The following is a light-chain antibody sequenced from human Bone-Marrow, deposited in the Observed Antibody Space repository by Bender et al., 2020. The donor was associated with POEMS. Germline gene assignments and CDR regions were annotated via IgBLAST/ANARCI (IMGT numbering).Light chain of an antibody. CDR3: NSYAGSNTVV. J-gene: IGLJ2*01. CDR2: EVT. V-gene: IGLV2-14*02. CDR1: FNDIGSYNR. Sequence: QSALTQPASVSGSAGQSITISCTGTFNDIGSYNRVSWYQQHPGSAPKLIISEVTERPSGVSDRFSGSKSGNTASLTVSGLQAEDEADYYCNSYAGSNTVVFGGGTKLTVL.